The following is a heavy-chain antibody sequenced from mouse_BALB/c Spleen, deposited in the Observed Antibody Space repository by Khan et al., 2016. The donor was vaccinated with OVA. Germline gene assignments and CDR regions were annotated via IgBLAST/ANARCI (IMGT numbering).Heavy chain of an antibody. J-gene: IGHJ2*01. D-gene: IGHD1-2*01. V-gene: IGHV3-2*02. CDR2: ISYSGST. CDR3: ARTARINY. CDR1: GYSITSGYG. Sequence: EVQLVESGPGLVKPSQSLSLTCTVTGYSITSGYGWNWIRQFPGNKLEWMGYISYSGSTNYNPSLKSRISITRDTSKNQFFLQLNSVTTEDTANSYSARTARINYWGQGTTLTVSS.